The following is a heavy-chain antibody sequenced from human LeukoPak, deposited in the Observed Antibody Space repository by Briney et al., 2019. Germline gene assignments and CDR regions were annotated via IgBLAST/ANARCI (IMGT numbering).Heavy chain of an antibody. Sequence: GESLKISSKGSGYSFTSYWIGWVRQMPGKGLGWRGIIYPGDSDTRYSPSFQGQVTISADKSISTAYLQWSSLKDSDTAMYYCARLRWGDGYNPFDYWGQGTLVTVSS. CDR1: GYSFTSYW. V-gene: IGHV5-51*01. J-gene: IGHJ4*02. CDR2: IYPGDSDT. D-gene: IGHD5-24*01. CDR3: ARLRWGDGYNPFDY.